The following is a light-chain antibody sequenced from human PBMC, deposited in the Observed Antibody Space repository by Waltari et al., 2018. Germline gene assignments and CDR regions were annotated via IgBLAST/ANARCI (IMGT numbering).Light chain of an antibody. J-gene: IGKJ2*01. Sequence: DIVMTQSPLSLPVTPGEPASISCRSSQSLLHSNGYNYLDWYLQKPGQSPPLLIYLGSNRASGVPDRFSGSGSGTDFTLKISRVEAEDVWVYYCMQALQTPYTFGQGTKLEIK. CDR3: MQALQTPYT. V-gene: IGKV2-28*01. CDR2: LGS. CDR1: QSLLHSNGYNY.